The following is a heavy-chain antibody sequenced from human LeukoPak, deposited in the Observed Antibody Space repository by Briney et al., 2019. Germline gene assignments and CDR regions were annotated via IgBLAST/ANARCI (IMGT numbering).Heavy chain of an antibody. CDR3: ARLLRSPIVAPAATRLSLHGAAFDY. J-gene: IGHJ4*02. D-gene: IGHD2-2*01. CDR1: GGSISSGSYY. CDR2: IYYSGST. V-gene: IGHV4-61*01. Sequence: PSETLSLTCTVSGGSISSGSYYWSWIRQPPGKGLGWIGYIYYSGSTNYNPSLKSRVTISVDTSKNQFSLKLSSVTAADTAVYYCARLLRSPIVAPAATRLSLHGAAFDYWGQGTLVTVSS.